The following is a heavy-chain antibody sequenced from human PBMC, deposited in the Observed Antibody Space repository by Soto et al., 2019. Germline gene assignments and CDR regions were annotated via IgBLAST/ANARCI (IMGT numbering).Heavy chain of an antibody. Sequence: QITLKESGPTLVKPTQTLTLTCTFSGFSLSTSGVGVGWIRQPPGKALEWLALIYWNDDKRYSPSLKSRLTITKDTSKNQVVLTMTNMDPVDTATYYCALDSSYEVVVSFDPWGQGTLVTVSS. J-gene: IGHJ5*02. V-gene: IGHV2-5*01. CDR2: IYWNDDK. CDR1: GFSLSTSGVG. D-gene: IGHD3-22*01. CDR3: ALDSSYEVVVSFDP.